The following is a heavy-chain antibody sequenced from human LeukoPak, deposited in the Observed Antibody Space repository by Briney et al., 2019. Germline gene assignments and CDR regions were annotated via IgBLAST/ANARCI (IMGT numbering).Heavy chain of an antibody. V-gene: IGHV3-74*01. CDR2: INSDGSST. J-gene: IGHJ4*02. CDR3: ARGPPGYSSGWYDY. CDR1: GFTISSYW. D-gene: IGHD6-19*01. Sequence: PGGSLRLSFAASGFTISSYWMHWVRQAPGKGLVWVSRINSDGSSTSYADSVKGRFTISRDNAKNTLYLQMNSLRAEDTGVYYCARGPPGYSSGWYDYWGQGTLVTVSS.